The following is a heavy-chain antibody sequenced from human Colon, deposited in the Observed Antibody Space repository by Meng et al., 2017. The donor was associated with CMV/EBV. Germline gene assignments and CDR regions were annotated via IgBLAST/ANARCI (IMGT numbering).Heavy chain of an antibody. D-gene: IGHD3-16*01. CDR3: VKDDNDYMGEIAS. CDR1: GFTFSHYA. Sequence: GESLKISCATSGFTFSHYAMHWVRRAPFKGLEWVAFIRYDATMTFYAESVKGRFTIFRDHSKNIVYLEMNNLRVEDTGTYYCVKDDNDYMGEIASWGQGTLVTVSS. V-gene: IGHV3-30*02. J-gene: IGHJ5*02. CDR2: IRYDATMT.